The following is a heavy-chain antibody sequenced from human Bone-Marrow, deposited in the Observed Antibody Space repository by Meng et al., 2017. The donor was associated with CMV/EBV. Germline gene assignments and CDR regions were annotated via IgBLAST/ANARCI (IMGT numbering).Heavy chain of an antibody. J-gene: IGHJ4*02. CDR3: IRTSWDGSSYYFDY. CDR1: GFTFGDYG. Sequence: GESLKISCTASGFTFGDYGMTWVRQAPGKGLEWVGFIRNKAFGGTTEYAASVKGRFTISRDDSKTIAYLQMNSLRTEDTALYYCIRTSWDGSSYYFDYWGQGSLVTGSS. V-gene: IGHV3-49*04. CDR2: IRNKAFGGTT. D-gene: IGHD6-6*01.